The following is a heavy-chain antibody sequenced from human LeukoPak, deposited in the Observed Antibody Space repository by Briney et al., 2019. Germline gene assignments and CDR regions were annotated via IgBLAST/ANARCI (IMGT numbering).Heavy chain of an antibody. J-gene: IGHJ3*02. Sequence: ASVKVSCKASGYTFTGYYMHWVRQAPGQGLEWMGWINPNSGGTNYAQKFQGRVTMTRDTSISTAYMELSGLRSDDTAVYYCAARGGYSSGWYQSLAFDIWGQGTMVTVSS. CDR2: INPNSGGT. CDR1: GYTFTGYY. V-gene: IGHV1-2*02. CDR3: AARGGYSSGWYQSLAFDI. D-gene: IGHD6-19*01.